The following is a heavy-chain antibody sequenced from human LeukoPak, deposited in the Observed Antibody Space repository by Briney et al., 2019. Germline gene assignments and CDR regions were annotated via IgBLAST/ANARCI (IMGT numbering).Heavy chain of an antibody. J-gene: IGHJ4*02. Sequence: GGSLRLSCAASEFSVGSNYMTWVRQAPGKGLEWVSLIYSGGSTYYADSVKGRFTISRDNSKNSLYLQMNSLRAEDTAVYYCARSGYSSSWFDYWGQGTLVTVSS. CDR1: EFSVGSNY. D-gene: IGHD6-13*01. V-gene: IGHV3-66*01. CDR3: ARSGYSSSWFDY. CDR2: IYSGGST.